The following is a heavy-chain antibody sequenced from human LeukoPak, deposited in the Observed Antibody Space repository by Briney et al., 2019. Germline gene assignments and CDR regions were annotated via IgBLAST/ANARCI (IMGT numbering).Heavy chain of an antibody. CDR1: GGSFSGYY. CDR2: INHSGST. CDR3: ARAITIFGVVIAY. Sequence: SETLSLTCAVYGGSFSGYYWSWIRQPPGKGLEWIGEINHSGSTNYNPSLKSRVTISVDTSKNQFSLKLSSVTAADTAVYYCARAITIFGVVIAYWGQGTLVTVSS. J-gene: IGHJ4*02. V-gene: IGHV4-34*01. D-gene: IGHD3-3*01.